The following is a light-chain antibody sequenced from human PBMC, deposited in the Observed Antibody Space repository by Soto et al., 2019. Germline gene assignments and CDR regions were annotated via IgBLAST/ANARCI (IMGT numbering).Light chain of an antibody. Sequence: DLQMTQSPSSLSASVGDRVTITCQASQDITTYLNWYQQKPGKAPKLLIYDASNLETGVPSRFSGSGFGTDFTFTISSLQPEDTATYYCQQYDDFPWTFGQGTKVEIK. V-gene: IGKV1-33*01. J-gene: IGKJ1*01. CDR3: QQYDDFPWT. CDR2: DAS. CDR1: QDITTY.